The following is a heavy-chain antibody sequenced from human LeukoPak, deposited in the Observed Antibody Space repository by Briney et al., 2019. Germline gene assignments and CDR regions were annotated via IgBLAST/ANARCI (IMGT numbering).Heavy chain of an antibody. D-gene: IGHD5-18*01. CDR2: ISGSGGST. J-gene: IGHJ4*02. Sequence: GGSLRLSCAASGFTFSSYAMSWVRQAPGKGLEWVSAISGSGGSTYYADSVKGRFTISRDKCKNTLYLQMNSLTPYDTVVYKSARDTHGGYSYGAFDYWGQGTLVTVSS. CDR3: ARDTHGGYSYGAFDY. V-gene: IGHV3-23*01. CDR1: GFTFSSYA.